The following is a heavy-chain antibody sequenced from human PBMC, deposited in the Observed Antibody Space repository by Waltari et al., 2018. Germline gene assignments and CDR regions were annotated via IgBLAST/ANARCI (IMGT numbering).Heavy chain of an antibody. CDR2: IYTSGST. CDR1: GGSISSYY. V-gene: IGHV4-4*07. CDR3: ARSGRNNWNIYYYYYGMDV. J-gene: IGHJ6*02. D-gene: IGHD1-20*01. Sequence: QVQLQESGPGLVKPSETLSLTCTVSGGSISSYYWSWIRQPAGKGLEWIGRIYTSGSTNDNPSLKRRGNRSVGTSKNQFSRKLSSVTAADTAVYYCARSGRNNWNIYYYYYGMDVWGQGTTVTVSS.